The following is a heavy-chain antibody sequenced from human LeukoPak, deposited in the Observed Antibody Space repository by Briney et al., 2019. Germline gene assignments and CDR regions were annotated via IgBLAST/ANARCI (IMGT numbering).Heavy chain of an antibody. CDR1: GFTFSSYW. CDR3: ARERGSGSYNRVFDY. CDR2: IKQDGSEK. V-gene: IGHV3-7*01. D-gene: IGHD3-10*01. J-gene: IGHJ4*02. Sequence: GGSLRLSCAASGFTFSSYWMSWVRQAPGKGLEWVANIKQDGSEKYYVDSVKGRFTISRDNAKNSLYLQMNSLRAEDTAVYYCARERGSGSYNRVFDYWGQGTLVTVSS.